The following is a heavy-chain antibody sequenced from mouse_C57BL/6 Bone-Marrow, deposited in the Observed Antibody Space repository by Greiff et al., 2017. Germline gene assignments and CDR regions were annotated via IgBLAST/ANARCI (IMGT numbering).Heavy chain of an antibody. J-gene: IGHJ1*03. CDR2: IYPGDGDT. CDR3: ARRDYYGSSYRYFDV. Sequence: QVQLQQSGPELVKPGASVKISCKASGYAFSSSWMNWVKQRPGKGLEWIGRIYPGDGDTNYNGKFKGKATLTADKSSSTAYMQLSSLTSDDSAVYFCARRDYYGSSYRYFDVWGTGTTVTVSS. V-gene: IGHV1-82*01. D-gene: IGHD1-1*01. CDR1: GYAFSSSW.